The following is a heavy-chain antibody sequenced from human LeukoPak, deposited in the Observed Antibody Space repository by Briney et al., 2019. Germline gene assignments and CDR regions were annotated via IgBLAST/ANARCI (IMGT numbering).Heavy chain of an antibody. CDR1: GGTFSSYA. CDR3: ARRYYDSSGYYYVRSYYFDY. V-gene: IGHV1-69*13. Sequence: ASVKVSCKASGGTFSSYAISWVRQAPGQGLEWMGGIIPIFGTANYAQKFQGRVTITADESTSTAYMELSSLRSEDTAVYYCARRYYDSSGYYYVRSYYFDYWGQGTLVTVSS. J-gene: IGHJ4*02. CDR2: IIPIFGTA. D-gene: IGHD3-22*01.